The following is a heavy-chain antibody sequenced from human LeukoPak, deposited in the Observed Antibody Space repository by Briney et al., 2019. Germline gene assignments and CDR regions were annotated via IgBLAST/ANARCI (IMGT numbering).Heavy chain of an antibody. CDR2: IYHSGST. D-gene: IGHD3-10*01. CDR1: GGSISSSNW. Sequence: SETLSLTCAVSGGSISSSNWWSWVRQPPGKGLEWIGEIYHSGSTNYNPSLKSRVTISVDKSKNQFSLKLSSVTAADTAVYYCARLRYYYGSGSSDYWGQGTLVTVSS. CDR3: ARLRYYYGSGSSDY. J-gene: IGHJ4*02. V-gene: IGHV4-4*02.